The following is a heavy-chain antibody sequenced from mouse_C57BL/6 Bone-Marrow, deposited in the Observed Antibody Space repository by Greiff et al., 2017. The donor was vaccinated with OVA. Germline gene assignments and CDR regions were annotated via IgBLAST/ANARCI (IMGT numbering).Heavy chain of an antibody. D-gene: IGHD1-1*01. CDR2: INPNNGGT. Sequence: EVQLQQSGPELVKPGASVKISCKASGYTFTDYYMNWVKQSHGKSLEWIGDINPNNGGTSYNQKFKGKATLTVDKSSSTAYMELRSLTSEDSAVYYCARTYYYGRRYAMDYWGQGTSVTVSS. J-gene: IGHJ4*01. CDR3: ARTYYYGRRYAMDY. V-gene: IGHV1-26*01. CDR1: GYTFTDYY.